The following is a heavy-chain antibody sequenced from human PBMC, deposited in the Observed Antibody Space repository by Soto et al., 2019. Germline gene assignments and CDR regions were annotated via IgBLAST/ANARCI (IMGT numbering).Heavy chain of an antibody. CDR2: IRSQGDGGTE. V-gene: IGHV3-15*01. CDR3: ITAPLR. CDR1: GFTFSDAW. J-gene: IGHJ4*02. Sequence: QLVESGGGFVKPGMSLRLTCAASGFTFSDAWMTWVRQAPGKGLERVGLIRSQGDGGTEDYAPPVRGRFTISRDDAQNMVYLHMDNLQAEDTAVYYCITAPLRWGRGTLVTVSS.